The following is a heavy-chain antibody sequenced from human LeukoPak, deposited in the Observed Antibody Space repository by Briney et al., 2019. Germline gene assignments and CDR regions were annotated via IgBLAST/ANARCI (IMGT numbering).Heavy chain of an antibody. J-gene: IGHJ4*02. CDR3: ARRDDSSGYHKIFDY. Sequence: SETLSLTCAVYGGSFSGYYWSWIRQPPGKGLEWIGNTYYGENTYYNPSLKSRVTISIDTSKNQFYLKLSSLTAADTAVYYCARRDDSSGYHKIFDYWGPGTLVTVSS. D-gene: IGHD3-22*01. CDR1: GGSFSGYY. V-gene: IGHV4-34*01. CDR2: TYYGENT.